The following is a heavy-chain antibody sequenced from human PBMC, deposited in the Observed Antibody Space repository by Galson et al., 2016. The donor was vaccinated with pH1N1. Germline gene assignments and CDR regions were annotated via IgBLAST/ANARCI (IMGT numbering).Heavy chain of an antibody. CDR2: ISGSGGRT. Sequence: IFWVRRAPGKGLQWVSAISGSGGRTYYADSVKDRFTISRDNSKKTLFLQMTSLRVEDTAVYYCAKDRYSSGQFFDSWGRGILVTASS. D-gene: IGHD6-19*01. J-gene: IGHJ4*02. V-gene: IGHV3-23*01. CDR3: AKDRYSSGQFFDS.